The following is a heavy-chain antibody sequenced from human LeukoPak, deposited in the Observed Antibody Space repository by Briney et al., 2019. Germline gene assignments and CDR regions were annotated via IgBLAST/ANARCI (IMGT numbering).Heavy chain of an antibody. D-gene: IGHD3-9*01. J-gene: IGHJ4*02. CDR1: GGSISSYY. CDR3: ARFNTGYLYFDY. Sequence: SETLSLTCTVSGGSISSYYWSWIRQPPRKGLQWIGYIHYTGSTNYNPSLKSRVTISVNTSKNQFSLKLSSVTAADTAVYYCARFNTGYLYFDYWGQGTLVTVSS. CDR2: IHYTGST. V-gene: IGHV4-59*12.